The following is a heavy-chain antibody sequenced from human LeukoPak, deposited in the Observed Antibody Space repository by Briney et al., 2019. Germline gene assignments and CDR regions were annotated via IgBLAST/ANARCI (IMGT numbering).Heavy chain of an antibody. CDR1: GDSISINYN. Sequence: SETPSLTCTVSGDSISINYNWGWIRQPPGKGLEWIGSIFYSGATYYSPSLKSRVTISVDTSKNQFSLKLSSMTAADTAVYYCVRHRQWLLFPDYWAQGTLVSVAS. D-gene: IGHD6-19*01. V-gene: IGHV4-39*01. CDR3: VRHRQWLLFPDY. J-gene: IGHJ4*02. CDR2: IFYSGAT.